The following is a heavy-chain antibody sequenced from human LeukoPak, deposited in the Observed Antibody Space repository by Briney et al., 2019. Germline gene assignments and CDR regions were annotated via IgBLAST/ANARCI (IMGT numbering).Heavy chain of an antibody. CDR1: GFTFSSYS. Sequence: KPGGSLRLSCAASGFTFSSYSMNWVRQAPGKGLEWVSSISSSSSYIYYADSVKGRFTISRDNAKNSLYLQMNSLRAEDTAVYYCARGDIAARPAGYWGQGTLVTVSS. D-gene: IGHD6-6*01. CDR3: ARGDIAARPAGY. CDR2: ISSSSSYI. J-gene: IGHJ4*02. V-gene: IGHV3-21*01.